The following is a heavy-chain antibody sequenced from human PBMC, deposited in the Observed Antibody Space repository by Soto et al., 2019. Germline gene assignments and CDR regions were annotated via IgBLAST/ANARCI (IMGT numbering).Heavy chain of an antibody. V-gene: IGHV3-33*01. J-gene: IGHJ3*02. CDR3: TTELNDMQAFDI. CDR2: TWNDGSNK. D-gene: IGHD1-1*01. CDR1: GFTFSTYG. Sequence: QVQLVESGGGVVQPGRSLRLSCVASGFTFSTYGMHWVRQAPGKGLEWVAMTWNDGSNKYYADSVKDRFTISRDNCKNTLYLQMNSLRDEDSAVYYCTTELNDMQAFDIWGRGTMVTVSS.